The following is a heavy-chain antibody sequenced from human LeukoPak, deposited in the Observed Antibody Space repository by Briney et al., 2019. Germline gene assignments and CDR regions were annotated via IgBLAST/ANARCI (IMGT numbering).Heavy chain of an antibody. CDR2: IYQSGST. J-gene: IGHJ4*01. V-gene: IGHV4-38-2*01. CDR3: ARVRNYAAGYPDC. CDR1: GYSISSDYY. D-gene: IGHD1-7*01. Sequence: SETLSLTCAVSGYSISSDYYWGWIRQPPGKGLEWPGTIYQSGSTNYNPSLRSRISISVDTSRNQFSLTLRSVTAADTALYYCARVRNYAAGYPDCWGQGTLVTVSS.